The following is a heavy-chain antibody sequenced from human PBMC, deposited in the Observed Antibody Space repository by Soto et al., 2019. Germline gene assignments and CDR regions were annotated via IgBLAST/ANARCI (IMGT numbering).Heavy chain of an antibody. CDR1: GYGFTTYG. V-gene: IGHV1-18*01. CDR2: ISAHNGNT. Sequence: QVHLVQSGAEVKKPGALVKVSCKGSGYGFTTYGITWVRQAPGQGLEWMAWISAHNGNTNYAQKLQGRVTVTRDTSTSTGYMELRSLRSDDTAVYYCARGRYGDYWGQGALVTVSS. CDR3: ARGRYGDY. J-gene: IGHJ4*02. D-gene: IGHD1-1*01.